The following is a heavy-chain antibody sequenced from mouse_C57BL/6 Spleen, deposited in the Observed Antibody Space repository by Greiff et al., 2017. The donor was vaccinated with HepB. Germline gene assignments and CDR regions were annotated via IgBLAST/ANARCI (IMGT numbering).Heavy chain of an antibody. CDR3: TTGGSSYGFAY. J-gene: IGHJ3*01. CDR2: LDPGNGDT. CDR1: GFNIKDDY. Sequence: EVQLQQSGAELVRPGASVKLSCTASGFNIKDDYMHWVKQRPEQGLEWIGWLDPGNGDTEYASKFQGKATITADTSSNTAYLQLSSLTSEDTAVYYCTTGGSSYGFAYWGQGTLVTVSA. D-gene: IGHD1-1*01. V-gene: IGHV14-4*01.